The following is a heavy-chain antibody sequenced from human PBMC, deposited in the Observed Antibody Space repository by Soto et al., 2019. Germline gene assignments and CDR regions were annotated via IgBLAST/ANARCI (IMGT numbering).Heavy chain of an antibody. CDR3: AKGGSIPGCFDP. J-gene: IGHJ5*02. V-gene: IGHV3-23*01. CDR1: GFTFSSYA. Sequence: EVQLLESGGGLVQPGGSLRLSCAASGFTFSSYAMSWVRQAPGKGLEWVSAISGSGGSTYYADSVKGRFTISRDNSKNTLYLQMNGLRAEDTAVYYCAKGGSIPGCFDPWGQGTLVTVSS. CDR2: ISGSGGST. D-gene: IGHD2-21*01.